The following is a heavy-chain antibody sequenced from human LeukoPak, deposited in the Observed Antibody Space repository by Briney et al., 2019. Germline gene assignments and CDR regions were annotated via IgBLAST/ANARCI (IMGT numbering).Heavy chain of an antibody. J-gene: IGHJ4*02. CDR3: ARRTLDVGGYVFGHPTERFYFVF. CDR1: GYTFTRYG. CDR2: ISVYNDAT. V-gene: IGHV1-18*01. Sequence: ASVKVSCKASGYTFTRYGINWVRHAPGQGLEWVGWISVYNDATNTAQKLQGRVSLTTDPSTNPADMELRSLRSDDTAIYYCARRTLDVGGYVFGHPTERFYFVFWGQGTLVTVSS. D-gene: IGHD3-22*01.